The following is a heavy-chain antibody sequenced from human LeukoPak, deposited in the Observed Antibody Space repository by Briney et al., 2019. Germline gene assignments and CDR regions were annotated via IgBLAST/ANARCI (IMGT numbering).Heavy chain of an antibody. CDR1: GYTFTGYY. V-gene: IGHV1-2*02. CDR2: INPNNGGT. Sequence: GASVKVSCTASGYTFTGYYIPWVRQAPGQRLEWMGWINPNNGGTNYAQKFQGRVTLTRDTSISTVYMELSRLRSDDTAVYYCARAAQQLVQYNWFDPWGQGTLVTVSS. J-gene: IGHJ5*02. D-gene: IGHD6-13*01. CDR3: ARAAQQLVQYNWFDP.